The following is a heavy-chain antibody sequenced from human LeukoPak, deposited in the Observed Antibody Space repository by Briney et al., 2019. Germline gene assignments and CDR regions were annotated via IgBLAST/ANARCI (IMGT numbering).Heavy chain of an antibody. CDR2: VSGGGTSI. CDR3: AKDRRGGQHYYYMDV. V-gene: IGHV3-23*01. Sequence: GGSLRLSCAASGFTFSRYTMSWVRQAPGKGLECVSAVSGGGTSIYYTDSVRGRFTISRDNSKNTLYLQMNSLRAEDTAIYYCAKDRRGGQHYYYMDVWGKGTTVTVSS. J-gene: IGHJ6*03. D-gene: IGHD2-15*01. CDR1: GFTFSRYT.